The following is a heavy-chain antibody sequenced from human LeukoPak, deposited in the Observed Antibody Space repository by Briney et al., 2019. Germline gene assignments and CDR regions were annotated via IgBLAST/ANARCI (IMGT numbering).Heavy chain of an antibody. CDR2: ISGPGTST. V-gene: IGHV3-23*01. CDR3: ARGGWVSSDAFDV. D-gene: IGHD5/OR15-5a*01. J-gene: IGHJ3*01. Sequence: PSGGSLRLSCAASGFTFSNYAVSWVRQAPGKGLDWVSVISGPGTSTSYGNSVKGRLTISRDNSKNTVFLQMNSLRAEDTAVYYCARGGWVSSDAFDVCGQGTMVTVSS. CDR1: GFTFSNYA.